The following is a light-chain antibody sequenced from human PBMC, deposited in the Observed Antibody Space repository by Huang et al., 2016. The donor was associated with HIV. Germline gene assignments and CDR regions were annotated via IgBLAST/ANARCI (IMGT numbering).Light chain of an antibody. CDR3: QHRTNWPPLVT. CDR1: QSAARH. CDR2: DVA. Sequence: EVVLTQSPATLSLSPGERATLSCRAGQSAARHIAWYHHKPGQAPRLLSYDVASRAPGTPARFSGSGSWTDVTLTIDSLEPEDFAVYYCQHRTNWPPLVTFGGGTRVEV. V-gene: IGKV3-11*01. J-gene: IGKJ4*01.